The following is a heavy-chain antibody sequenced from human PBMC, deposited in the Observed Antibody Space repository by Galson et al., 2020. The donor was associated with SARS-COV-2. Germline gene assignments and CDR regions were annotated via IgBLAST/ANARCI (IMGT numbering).Heavy chain of an antibody. CDR3: ARLFYYDSGGFYHVFDY. D-gene: IGHD3-22*01. CDR1: GGSMTSSNAY. V-gene: IGHV4-39*01. J-gene: IGHJ4*02. Sequence: ETSETLSLTCSVSGGSMTSSNAYWGWIRQPPGKGLEWIGSMYFTGYSGSTYYNPSLKSRVTISLDTSKNQFSLNLNSVTAADTAVYYCARLFYYDSGGFYHVFDYWGQGTLVTVSS. CDR2: MYFTGYSGST.